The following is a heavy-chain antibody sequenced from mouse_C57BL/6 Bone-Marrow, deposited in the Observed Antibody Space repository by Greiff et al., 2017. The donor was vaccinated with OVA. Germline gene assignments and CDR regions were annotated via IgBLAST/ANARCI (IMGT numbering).Heavy chain of an antibody. CDR3: ARSDSSGPNPCYYYAMDY. D-gene: IGHD3-2*02. V-gene: IGHV1-42*01. CDR2: INPSTGGT. CDR1: GYSFTGYY. J-gene: IGHJ4*01. Sequence: VQLQQSGPELVKPGASVKISCKASGYSFTGYYMNWVKQSPEKSLEWIGEINPSTGGTTYNQKFKAKATLTVDKSSSTAYMQLKSLTSEDSAVYYCARSDSSGPNPCYYYAMDYWGQGTSVTVSS.